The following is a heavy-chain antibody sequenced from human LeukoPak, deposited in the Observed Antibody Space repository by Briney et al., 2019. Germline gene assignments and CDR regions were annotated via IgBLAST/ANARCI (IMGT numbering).Heavy chain of an antibody. CDR1: GGPISSYY. J-gene: IGHJ4*02. CDR2: IYTSGST. CDR3: ARNKGSSTSCQFDY. V-gene: IGHV4-4*07. Sequence: PSETLSLTCTVSGGPISSYYWSWIRQPAGKGLEWIGRIYTSGSTNYNPSLKSRVTMSVDTSKNQFSLKPSSVTAADTAIHYCARNKGSSTSCQFDYWGQGTLVTVSS. D-gene: IGHD2-2*01.